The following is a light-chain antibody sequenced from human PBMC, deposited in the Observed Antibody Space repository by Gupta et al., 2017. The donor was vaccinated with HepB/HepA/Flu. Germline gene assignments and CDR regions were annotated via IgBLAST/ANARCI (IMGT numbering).Light chain of an antibody. CDR2: LGC. CDR3: RQALQTPLA. Sequence: DTVTTQSPLSLPVTPGEPASISCRSSQSLLHSNGYNYLDWYRQKPGQSPQLLIYLGCSRASGVPDRFSGSGSGTDFTLEISRVEAEDVGVYYCRQALQTPLAFGQGTKVEI. CDR1: QSLLHSNGYNY. V-gene: IGKV2-28*01. J-gene: IGKJ1*01.